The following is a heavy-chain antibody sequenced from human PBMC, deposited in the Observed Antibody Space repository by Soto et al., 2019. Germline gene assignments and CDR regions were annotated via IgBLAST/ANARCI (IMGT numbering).Heavy chain of an antibody. V-gene: IGHV1-18*04. D-gene: IGHD2-2*01. CDR2: INTYNTDT. CDR3: ARDWSEEMPIIADY. J-gene: IGHJ4*02. Sequence: QVQLVQSGGEIKNPGASVKVSCKACGYIFTSYGISWVRQAPAQGLEWMGYINTYNTDTNYAQKFRGRVTMTTDTSTATAYMKLRSLTSDDTAVYYCARDWSEEMPIIADYWGQGTLVTVSS. CDR1: GYIFTSYG.